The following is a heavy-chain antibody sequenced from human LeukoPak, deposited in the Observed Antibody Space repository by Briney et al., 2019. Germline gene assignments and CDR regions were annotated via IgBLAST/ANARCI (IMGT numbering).Heavy chain of an antibody. J-gene: IGHJ4*02. D-gene: IGHD4-17*01. CDR1: GFTFGDYA. Sequence: GRSLRLSCTASGFTFGDYAMSWVRQAPGKGLEWVGFIRSKDYGGTTEYDASVKGRFTISRDDSKSIAYLQMDSLKTEDTAVYYCTRGTLNYGDYDFLDYWGQGTLVTVSS. CDR2: IRSKDYGGTT. V-gene: IGHV3-49*04. CDR3: TRGTLNYGDYDFLDY.